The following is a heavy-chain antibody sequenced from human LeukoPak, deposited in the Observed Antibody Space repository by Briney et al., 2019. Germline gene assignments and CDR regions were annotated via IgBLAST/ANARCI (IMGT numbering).Heavy chain of an antibody. V-gene: IGHV3-23*01. CDR1: GFTFSSYA. CDR3: ARSGYCSSTSCYSNNFNWYFDL. Sequence: GGSLRLSCAASGFTFSSYAMSWVRQAPGKGLEWVSAISGSGGSTYYADSVKGRFTISRDNSKNTVYLQMNSLRAEDTAVYYCARSGYCSSTSCYSNNFNWYFDLWGRGTLVTVSS. J-gene: IGHJ2*01. CDR2: ISGSGGST. D-gene: IGHD2-2*02.